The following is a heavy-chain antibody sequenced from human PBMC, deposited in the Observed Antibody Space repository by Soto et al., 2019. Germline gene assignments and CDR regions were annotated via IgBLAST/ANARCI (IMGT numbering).Heavy chain of an antibody. D-gene: IGHD6-13*01. V-gene: IGHV3-7*05. Sequence: EVQLVESGGGLVQPGGSLRLSCATSGFSFNFFWMTWVRQAPGKGLEWVANMNKDGSDKYYVDSVKGRVTVSRDNAKNSLDLQMNSRRVEDTAVYYCARHQRIAPSRGVYSQYYGMDVWGQGTTVTVSS. CDR3: ARHQRIAPSRGVYSQYYGMDV. J-gene: IGHJ6*02. CDR2: MNKDGSDK. CDR1: GFSFNFFW.